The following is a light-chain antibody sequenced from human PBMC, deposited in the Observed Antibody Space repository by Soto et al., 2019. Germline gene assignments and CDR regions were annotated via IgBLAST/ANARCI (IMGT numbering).Light chain of an antibody. CDR3: HQYGSSPWT. J-gene: IGKJ1*01. Sequence: EIVLTQSPGTLSLSPGERATLSCRASQRVSSNYLAWYQQKLGQAPRLLIYGASNRATDIPDRFSGSGSGTDFTLTISRLESEDFAVYYCHQYGSSPWTFGHGTKVEIK. CDR2: GAS. CDR1: QRVSSNY. V-gene: IGKV3-20*01.